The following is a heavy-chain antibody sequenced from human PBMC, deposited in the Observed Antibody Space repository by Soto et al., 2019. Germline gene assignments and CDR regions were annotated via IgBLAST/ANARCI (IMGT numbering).Heavy chain of an antibody. J-gene: IGHJ4*02. CDR3: AKATRRKCPAAHCYAFES. CDR2: VIGTGIDT. D-gene: IGHD2-15*01. CDR1: GFTFTNYA. Sequence: GGSLRLSCAASGFTFTNYAMNWVRHSPGKGLEWVASVIGTGIDTYHAASVKGRSTISRDNSRNTMYLEMNRLRAEDTDMYHCAKATRRKCPAAHCYAFESWGQGILVTV. V-gene: IGHV3-23*01.